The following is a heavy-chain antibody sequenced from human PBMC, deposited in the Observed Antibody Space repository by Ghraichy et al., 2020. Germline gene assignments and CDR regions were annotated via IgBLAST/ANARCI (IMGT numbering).Heavy chain of an antibody. CDR3: ATMTTVTTYWYFDL. D-gene: IGHD4-17*01. J-gene: IGHJ2*01. CDR1: GYTFTSYD. CDR2: MNPNSGNT. V-gene: IGHV1-8*01. Sequence: ASVKVSCKASGYTFTSYDINWVRQATGQGLEWMGWMNPNSGNTGYAQKFQGRVTMTRNTSISTAYMELSSLRSEDTAVYYCATMTTVTTYWYFDLWGRGTLVTVSS.